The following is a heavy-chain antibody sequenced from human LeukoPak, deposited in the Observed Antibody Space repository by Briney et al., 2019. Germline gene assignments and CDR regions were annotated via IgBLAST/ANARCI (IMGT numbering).Heavy chain of an antibody. V-gene: IGHV3-53*01. D-gene: IGHD3-16*01. CDR3: ARRADAYSHPYDY. CDR2: IYSDNT. CDR1: GFTVSSNS. Sequence: GGSLRLSCTVSGFTVSSNSMSWVRQAPGKGLEWVSFIYSDNTHYSDSVKGRFTISRDNSKNTLYLQMNSLRAEDTAVYYCARRADAYSHPYDYWGQGTLVTVSS. J-gene: IGHJ4*02.